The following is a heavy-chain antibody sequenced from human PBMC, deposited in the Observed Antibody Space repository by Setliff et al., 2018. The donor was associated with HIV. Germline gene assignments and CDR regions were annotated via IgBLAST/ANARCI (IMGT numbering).Heavy chain of an antibody. Sequence: PSETLSLTCSVSGGSFSGYYWSWIRQPPGKGLGWIGYIYIYNSGSTNYNPSLTSRVTISVDTSRNQFSLKLTSATAADTAIYYCARGVNFDYWGQGTQVTVSS. D-gene: IGHD3-3*01. V-gene: IGHV4-59*01. CDR2: IYIYNSGST. CDR3: ARGVNFDY. J-gene: IGHJ4*02. CDR1: GGSFSGYY.